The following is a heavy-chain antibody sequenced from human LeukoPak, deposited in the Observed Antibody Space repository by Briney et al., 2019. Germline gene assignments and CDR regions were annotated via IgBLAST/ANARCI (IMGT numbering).Heavy chain of an antibody. CDR3: TKGAGAGWDRNDY. V-gene: IGHV1-2*02. CDR1: GYTFTGYY. Sequence: ASVKVSCKASGYTFTGYYLHWVRQAPGQGLEWMGWINPDSGDTNSAQKFQGRVTMTRDTSISTAYMEMRRLSSDDTAVYYCTKGAGAGWDRNDYWGQGTLVTVSS. D-gene: IGHD3-10*01. J-gene: IGHJ4*02. CDR2: INPDSGDT.